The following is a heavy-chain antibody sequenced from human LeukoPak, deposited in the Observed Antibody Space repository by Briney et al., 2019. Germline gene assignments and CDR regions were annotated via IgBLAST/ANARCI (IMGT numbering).Heavy chain of an antibody. CDR2: IHTSGGS. CDR3: ARLGSYHDF. V-gene: IGHV4-4*09. D-gene: IGHD1-26*01. CDR1: GASISNYY. J-gene: IGHJ4*02. Sequence: SETLSLTCIVSGASISNYYWSWIRQTPEKGLEWMGHIHTSGGSSYYPSLKSRLTMSIDTSRNQLSLKLTSVTAADTALYFCARLGSYHDFWGQGALVTVSS.